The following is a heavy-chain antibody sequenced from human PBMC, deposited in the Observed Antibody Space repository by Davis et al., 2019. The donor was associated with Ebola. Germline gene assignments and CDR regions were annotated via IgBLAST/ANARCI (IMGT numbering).Heavy chain of an antibody. J-gene: IGHJ3*02. D-gene: IGHD3-10*01. CDR3: ARIRITMVRGVIITDDAFDI. Sequence: GESLKISCAASGFTFSSYWMSWVRQAPGKGLEWVANIKQDGSEKYYVDSVKGRFTISRDNAKNSLYLQMNSLRAEDTAVFYCARIRITMVRGVIITDDAFDIWGQGTMVTVSS. V-gene: IGHV3-7*01. CDR1: GFTFSSYW. CDR2: IKQDGSEK.